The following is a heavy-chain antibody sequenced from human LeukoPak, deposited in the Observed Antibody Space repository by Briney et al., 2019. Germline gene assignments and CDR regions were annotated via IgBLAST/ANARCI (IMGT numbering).Heavy chain of an antibody. V-gene: IGHV3-21*04. CDR1: GLTFSSSW. Sequence: GGSLRLSCAVSGLTFSSSWMDWVRQAPGKGLEWVSSISSSSSYIYYADSVKGRFTISRDNAKNSLYLQMSNLRAEDTAVYFCARGGGLDVWGQGATVTVSS. CDR2: ISSSSSYI. D-gene: IGHD3-16*01. J-gene: IGHJ6*02. CDR3: ARGGGLDV.